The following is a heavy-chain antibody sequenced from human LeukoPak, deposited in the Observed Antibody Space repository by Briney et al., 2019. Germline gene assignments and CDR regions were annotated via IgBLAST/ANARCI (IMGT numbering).Heavy chain of an antibody. CDR1: GGSFSGYY. CDR3: ARDAFDI. J-gene: IGHJ3*02. V-gene: IGHV4-34*01. Sequence: PSGTLSLTCAVYGGSFSGYYWNWIRQPPGKGLEWIGEINHSGSTNYNPSLKSRVTISVDTSKNQFSLKLGSVAAADTAVYYCARDAFDIWGQGTMVTVSS. CDR2: INHSGST.